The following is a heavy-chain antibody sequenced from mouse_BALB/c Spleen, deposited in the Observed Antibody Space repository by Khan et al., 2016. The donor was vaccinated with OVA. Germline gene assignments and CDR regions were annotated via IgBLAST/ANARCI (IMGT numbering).Heavy chain of an antibody. CDR2: INPYNAGI. V-gene: IGHV1S136*01. J-gene: IGHJ3*01. Sequence: VQLQQSGPELVKPGASVKMSCKASGYTFTTYILYWVKQKPGQGLEWIGYINPYNAGIKYNEKFKGQATLTSDKSSSTAYMELSRLSSEDSGVYCCARKGYGRYDAWFSYRGQGTLVTVS. CDR1: GYTFTTYI. D-gene: IGHD1-1*02. CDR3: ARKGYGRYDAWFSY.